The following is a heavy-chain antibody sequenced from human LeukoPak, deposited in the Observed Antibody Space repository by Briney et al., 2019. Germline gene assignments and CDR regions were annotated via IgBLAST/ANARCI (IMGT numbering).Heavy chain of an antibody. J-gene: IGHJ4*02. CDR2: IYYSGST. Sequence: SETLSLTCTVSGGSISSSSYYWGWIRQPPGKGLEWIGSIYYSGSTYYNPSLKSRVTISVDTSKSQFSLKLSSVTAADTAVYYCARHSRVSSGWPKVDYWGQGTLVTVSS. CDR3: ARHSRVSSGWPKVDY. D-gene: IGHD6-19*01. V-gene: IGHV4-39*01. CDR1: GGSISSSSYY.